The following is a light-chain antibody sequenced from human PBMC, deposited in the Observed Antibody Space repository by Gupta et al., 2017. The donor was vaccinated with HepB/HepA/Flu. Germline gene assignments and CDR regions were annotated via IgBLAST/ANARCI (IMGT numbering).Light chain of an antibody. Sequence: EIVMTQSPVTLSVSPGERATLSCRASQSISSNLAWYQQKGGQAPRLLIHGASTRATGIPARFSGSGSGTEFTLTISSLQSEDFAVYYCQQYNKWPRTFGQGTKVEIK. J-gene: IGKJ1*01. CDR2: GAS. V-gene: IGKV3-15*01. CDR1: QSISSN. CDR3: QQYNKWPRT.